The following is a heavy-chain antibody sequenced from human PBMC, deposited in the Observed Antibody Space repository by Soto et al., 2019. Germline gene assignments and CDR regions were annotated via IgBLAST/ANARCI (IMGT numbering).Heavy chain of an antibody. CDR1: GYTFTSYG. V-gene: IGHV1-18*01. CDR3: ASWYYGSGSYFDSDY. Sequence: QVQLVQSGAEVKKPGASVKVSCKTSGYTFTSYGITWVRRAPGQGLEWMGWISAYNGNTNYAQNFQGRVTMTTDTSTSTAYMELRSLRSDDTAVYYCASWYYGSGSYFDSDYWGQGTLVTVSS. D-gene: IGHD3-10*01. J-gene: IGHJ4*02. CDR2: ISAYNGNT.